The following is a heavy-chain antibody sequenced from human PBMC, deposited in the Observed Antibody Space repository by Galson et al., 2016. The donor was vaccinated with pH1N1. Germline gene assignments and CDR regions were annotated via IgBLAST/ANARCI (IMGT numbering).Heavy chain of an antibody. D-gene: IGHD7-27*01. CDR2: ISPDGTDT. CDR3: TAYNWGSPFDV. J-gene: IGHJ3*01. Sequence: LRLSCAASGFTFNNYWMYWVRQAPGKGLVWVSRISPDGTDTLNADSVRGRFTITRDNSKNTLFLQMNSLGAEDTAMYYCTAYNWGSPFDVWGQGAMVTV. V-gene: IGHV3-74*01. CDR1: GFTFNNYW.